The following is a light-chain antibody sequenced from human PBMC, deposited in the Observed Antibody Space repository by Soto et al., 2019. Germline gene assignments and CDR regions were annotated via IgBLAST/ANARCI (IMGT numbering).Light chain of an antibody. CDR3: QQFDDLPLT. Sequence: IPMNHCPFSFSESPGDRVTIPCRASQGISSYLAWYQQKPGKAPKLLIYAASTWATGVPSRFIGSRSGTDFTLTINSLQPEDVATYYCQQFDDLPLTFGGGTKVDIK. CDR2: AAS. J-gene: IGKJ4*01. V-gene: IGKV1-8*01. CDR1: QGISSY.